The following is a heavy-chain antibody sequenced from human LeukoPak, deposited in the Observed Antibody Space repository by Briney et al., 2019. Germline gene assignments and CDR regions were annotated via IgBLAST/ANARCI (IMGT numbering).Heavy chain of an antibody. D-gene: IGHD6-13*01. CDR3: ARRVYSSSWYGGLDY. CDR1: GFTFSNYW. V-gene: IGHV3-7*03. Sequence: GGPLRLSCAASGFTFSNYWMSWVRQAPGKGLEWVANIKQDGSEQYYVDSLRGRFTITRDNAKNSLDLQMNSLRAEDTAVYYCARRVYSSSWYGGLDYWGQGTLVTVSS. J-gene: IGHJ4*02. CDR2: IKQDGSEQ.